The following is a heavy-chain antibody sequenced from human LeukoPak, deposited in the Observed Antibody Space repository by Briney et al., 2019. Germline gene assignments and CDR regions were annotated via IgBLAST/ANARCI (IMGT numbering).Heavy chain of an antibody. Sequence: ASVKVSCKASGYTFTSYGISWLRQAPGQGLEWMGWISAYNGNTNYAQKLQGRVTMTTDTSTSTAYMELRSLRSDDTAAYYCARVKRITMVRGVISGMDVWGKGTTVTVSS. CDR1: GYTFTSYG. V-gene: IGHV1-18*04. CDR2: ISAYNGNT. D-gene: IGHD3-10*01. CDR3: ARVKRITMVRGVISGMDV. J-gene: IGHJ6*04.